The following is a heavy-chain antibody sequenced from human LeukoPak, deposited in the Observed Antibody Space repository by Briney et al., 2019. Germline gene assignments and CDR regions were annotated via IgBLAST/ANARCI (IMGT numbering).Heavy chain of an antibody. J-gene: IGHJ5*02. V-gene: IGHV1-69*05. CDR1: GGTFSSYA. Sequence: SVKVSCKASGGTFSSYAISWVRQAPGQGLEWMGRIIPIFGTANYAQKFQGRVTITTDESTSTAYMELSSPRSEDTAVYYCARSSSSGYEGPPFDPWGQGTLVTVSS. CDR2: IIPIFGTA. D-gene: IGHD6-13*01. CDR3: ARSSSSGYEGPPFDP.